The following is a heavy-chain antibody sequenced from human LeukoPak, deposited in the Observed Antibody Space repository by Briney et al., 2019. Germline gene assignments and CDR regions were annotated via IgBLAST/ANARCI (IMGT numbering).Heavy chain of an antibody. V-gene: IGHV3-23*01. D-gene: IGHD3-9*01. CDR3: AKEYYDILTGYPPPPGYFDY. J-gene: IGHJ4*02. CDR2: ISGSGGST. CDR1: GFTFSSYA. Sequence: GGSLRLSCAASGFTFSSYAMSWVRQAPGKGLEWVSAISGSGGSTYYADSVKGRFTISRDNSKNTLYLQMNSLSAEDTAVYYCAKEYYDILTGYPPPPGYFDYWGQGTLVTVSS.